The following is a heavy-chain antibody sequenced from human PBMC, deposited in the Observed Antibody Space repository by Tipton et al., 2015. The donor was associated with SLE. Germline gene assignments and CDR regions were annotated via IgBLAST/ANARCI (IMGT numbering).Heavy chain of an antibody. V-gene: IGHV3-48*03. J-gene: IGHJ4*02. Sequence: GSLRLSCAASGFTFSSYEMNWVPQAPGKGLEWVSYISSSGSTIYYADSVKGRFTISRDSAKNSLYLQMNSLRAEDTAVYYCARDPKYDYGIDYWGQGTLVTVSS. D-gene: IGHD4-17*01. CDR3: ARDPKYDYGIDY. CDR2: ISSSGSTI. CDR1: GFTFSSYE.